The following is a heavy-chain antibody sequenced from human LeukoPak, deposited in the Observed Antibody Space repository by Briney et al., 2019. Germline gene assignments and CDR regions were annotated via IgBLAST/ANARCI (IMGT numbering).Heavy chain of an antibody. CDR1: GFTFSDYY. V-gene: IGHV3-11*01. D-gene: IGHD3-9*01. CDR3: ARALRYYDILTGYYGEYYFDY. J-gene: IGHJ4*02. Sequence: GGSLRLSCAASGFTFSDYYMSWIRQAPGKGREWVSYISSSDSTIYYADSVKGRFTISRDNAKNSLYLQMNSLRAEDTAVYYCARALRYYDILTGYYGEYYFDYWGQGTLVTVSS. CDR2: ISSSDSTI.